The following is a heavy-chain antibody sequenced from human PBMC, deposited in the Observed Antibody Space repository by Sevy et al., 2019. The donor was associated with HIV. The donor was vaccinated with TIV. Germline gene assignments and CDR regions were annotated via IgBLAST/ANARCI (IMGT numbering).Heavy chain of an antibody. J-gene: IGHJ3*02. CDR1: EFTFSSYS. CDR3: ARGTHDYGDYDRDAFDI. V-gene: IGHV3-21*01. Sequence: GGSLRLSCATSEFTFSSYSMNWVRQAPGNGLEWVSSISGGGTYIYYADSVKVRFTISRDNAKNSLSLQMNSLRAEDTAVSYCARGTHDYGDYDRDAFDIWGQGTMVTVSS. CDR2: ISGGGTYI. D-gene: IGHD4-17*01.